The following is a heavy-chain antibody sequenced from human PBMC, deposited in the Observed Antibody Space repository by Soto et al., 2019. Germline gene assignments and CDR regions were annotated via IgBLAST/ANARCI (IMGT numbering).Heavy chain of an antibody. CDR3: ARDRYGGNCCDAFDM. CDR2: ISPYNGRT. Sequence: QAQLVQSGAEVKEPGASVTISCKASGYSFTKNRLVWVRQAPGQGLEWVGWISPYNGRTEYAENVQGRVSMTRDTSTSTAHMELRSLRSDDTAVYYCARDRYGGNCCDAFDMWGQGTMVIVSS. CDR1: GYSFTKNR. D-gene: IGHD2-21*01. J-gene: IGHJ3*02. V-gene: IGHV1-18*01.